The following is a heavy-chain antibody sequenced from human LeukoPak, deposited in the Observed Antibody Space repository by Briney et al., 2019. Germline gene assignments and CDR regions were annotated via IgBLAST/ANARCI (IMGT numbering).Heavy chain of an antibody. D-gene: IGHD6-6*01. Sequence: KPSETLSLTCAVYGGSFSGYYWSWIRQPPGKGLEWIGEINHSGSTNYNPSLKSRVTISVDTSKNQFSLKLSSVTAADTAVYYCARDRGQAHFDYWGQGTLVTVSS. V-gene: IGHV4-34*01. CDR1: GGSFSGYY. J-gene: IGHJ4*02. CDR3: ARDRGQAHFDY. CDR2: INHSGST.